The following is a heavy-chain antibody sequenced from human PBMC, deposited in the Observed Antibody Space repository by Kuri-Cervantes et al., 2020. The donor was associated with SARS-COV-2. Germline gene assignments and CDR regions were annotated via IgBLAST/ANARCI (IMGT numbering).Heavy chain of an antibody. CDR2: INHSGST. CDR1: GGSFSGYY. Sequence: SQTLSLTCAVYGGSFSGYYCSWIRQPPGKGLEWIGEINHSGSTNYNPSLKSRVTISVDTSKNQFSLKLSSVTAADTAVYYCARGRGEGYCSGGSCYPGGKYYYYYYGMDVWGQGTTVTVSS. J-gene: IGHJ6*02. V-gene: IGHV4-34*01. D-gene: IGHD2-15*01. CDR3: ARGRGEGYCSGGSCYPGGKYYYYYYGMDV.